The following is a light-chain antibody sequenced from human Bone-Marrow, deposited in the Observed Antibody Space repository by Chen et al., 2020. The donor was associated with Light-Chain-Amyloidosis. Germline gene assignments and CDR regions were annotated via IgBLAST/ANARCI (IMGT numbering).Light chain of an antibody. J-gene: IGLJ2*01. CDR3: QSADSSGTYEVI. V-gene: IGLV3-25*03. Sequence: SYVLTQPPPVSVAPGQTARITCGGDNIGRKSVHWYQQKPGQAPVLVIHRDTERPSGLSERFSGSSSGTTATLHISGVQAEDEADYHCQSADSSGTYEVIFGGGTKLTVL. CDR1: NIGRKS. CDR2: RDT.